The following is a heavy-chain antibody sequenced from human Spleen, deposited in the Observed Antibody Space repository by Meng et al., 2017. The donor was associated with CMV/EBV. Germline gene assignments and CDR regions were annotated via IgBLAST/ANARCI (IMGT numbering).Heavy chain of an antibody. V-gene: IGHV4-34*01. J-gene: IGHJ5*02. CDR3: ARGGGSSWYRTGGWFDP. Sequence: QLAVPESGPGLVKPSETLSPTCAVYGGFFSGYYWSWIRQPPGKGLEWIGEINHSGSTNYNPSLKSRVTISVDTSKNQFSLKLSSVTAADTAVYYCARGGGSSWYRTGGWFDPWGQGTLVTVSS. CDR1: GGFFSGYY. CDR2: INHSGST. D-gene: IGHD6-13*01.